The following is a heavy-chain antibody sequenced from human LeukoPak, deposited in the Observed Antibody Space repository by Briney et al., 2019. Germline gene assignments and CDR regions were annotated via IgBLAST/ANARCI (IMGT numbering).Heavy chain of an antibody. Sequence: ASVKVSCKASGGTFSSYAISWVRQAPGQGLEGMGGIIPIFGTANYAQKFQGRVTITTDESTSTAYMELSSLRSEDTAVYYCASFGGGSYYYYYYYMDVWGKGTTVTVSS. J-gene: IGHJ6*03. CDR2: IIPIFGTA. CDR3: ASFGGGSYYYYYYYMDV. V-gene: IGHV1-69*05. D-gene: IGHD1-26*01. CDR1: GGTFSSYA.